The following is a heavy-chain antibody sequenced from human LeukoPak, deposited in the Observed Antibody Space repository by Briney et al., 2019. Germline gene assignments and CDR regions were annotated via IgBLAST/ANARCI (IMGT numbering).Heavy chain of an antibody. CDR2: IYYSGST. J-gene: IGHJ4*02. CDR1: GGSISSSSYW. Sequence: SETLSLTCTVSGGSISSSSYWWGWIRQPPGKGLEWIGSIYYSGSTYYNPSLKSRLTISLDTSQRHFSLRLSSVTAADTASYYCTRGSYDVLTGYSTLGEYWGQGTLVTVSS. V-gene: IGHV4-39*02. CDR3: TRGSYDVLTGYSTLGEY. D-gene: IGHD3-9*01.